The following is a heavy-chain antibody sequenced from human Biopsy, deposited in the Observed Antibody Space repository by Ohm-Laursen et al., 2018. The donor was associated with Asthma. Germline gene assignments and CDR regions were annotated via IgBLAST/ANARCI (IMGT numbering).Heavy chain of an antibody. D-gene: IGHD1-1*01. CDR3: VRDGTDDAFDI. J-gene: IGHJ3*02. CDR2: ISKDASTQ. CDR1: GFSFSNFA. V-gene: IGHV3-30*01. Sequence: SLRLSCAATGFSFSNFAIHWVRQAPGKGLEWMGVISKDASTQDYADSVKGRFTMARDNSKNTLDLQMNSLREEDTAVYYCVRDGTDDAFDIWGQGTVVSVSS.